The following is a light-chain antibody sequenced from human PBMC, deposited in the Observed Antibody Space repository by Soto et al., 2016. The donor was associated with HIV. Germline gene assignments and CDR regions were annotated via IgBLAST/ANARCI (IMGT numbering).Light chain of an antibody. CDR3: QAWDSGTAV. Sequence: SYELTQSPSVSVSPGQTASITCSGNKLGDKYACWYQQKPGQSPVLVIYQDDKRPPGIPERFSGSNSGNTATLTISGTQTMDEADYYCQAWDSGTAVFGGGTKLTVL. CDR2: QDD. J-gene: IGLJ2*01. V-gene: IGLV3-1*01. CDR1: KLGDKY.